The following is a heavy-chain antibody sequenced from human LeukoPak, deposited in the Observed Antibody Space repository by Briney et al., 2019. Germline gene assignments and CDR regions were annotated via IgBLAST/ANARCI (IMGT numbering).Heavy chain of an antibody. CDR1: GFTFSSYA. D-gene: IGHD1-1*01. CDR3: AKGFVAGTENYFDS. V-gene: IGHV3-23*01. J-gene: IGHJ4*02. Sequence: PGGSLRLSCAASGFTFSSYAMSWVRQAPGKGLEWVSAISGSGGTTDYADSVEGRFTISRDNSKNTVFLEMNSLRAEDTGVYYCAKGFVAGTENYFDSWGQGTLVTVSS. CDR2: ISGSGGTT.